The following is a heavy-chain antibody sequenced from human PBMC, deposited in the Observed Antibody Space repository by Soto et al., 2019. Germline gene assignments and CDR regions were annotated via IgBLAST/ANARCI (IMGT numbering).Heavy chain of an antibody. CDR3: AREVERGYSYGYLEY. CDR1: GYTFTSYY. CDR2: INPSGGST. Sequence: QVQLVQSGAEVKKPGASVKVSCKASGYTFTSYYMHWVRQAPGQGLEWMGIINPSGGSTSYAQKFHGRVTMTRDTSTITVYMELSSLRSEDSALYYCAREVERGYSYGYLEYWGQGTLVTVSS. J-gene: IGHJ4*02. V-gene: IGHV1-46*01. D-gene: IGHD5-18*01.